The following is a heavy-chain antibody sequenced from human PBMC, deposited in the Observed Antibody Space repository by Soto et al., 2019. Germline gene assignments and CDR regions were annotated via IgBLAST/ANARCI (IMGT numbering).Heavy chain of an antibody. CDR3: ARGKSRITGITLGDYYYGMDV. CDR1: GGSISSSNW. Sequence: SETLSLTCAVSGGSISSSNWWSWVRQPPGKGLEWLGEIYRCGSTNYNPSHKSRVTISVDKSTNHFSLKLSSVTAADTAVYYWARGKSRITGITLGDYYYGMDVWGQGSTVTVSS. CDR2: IYRCGST. J-gene: IGHJ6*02. D-gene: IGHD1-7*01. V-gene: IGHV4-4*02.